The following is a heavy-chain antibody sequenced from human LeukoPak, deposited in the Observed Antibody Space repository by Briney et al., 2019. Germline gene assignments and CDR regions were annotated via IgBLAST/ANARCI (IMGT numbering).Heavy chain of an antibody. CDR2: MSPNSGDT. CDR1: GYTFTTHD. Sequence: ASVKVSCKASGYTFTTHDINWVRQATGQGLEWLGWMSPNSGDTGYAQKFQGRVTMTSGSSISTAYMELSSLRSVDTAIYYCVRTPPTWGFDYWGQGTLVTVSS. CDR3: VRTPPTWGFDY. V-gene: IGHV1-8*01. D-gene: IGHD7-27*01. J-gene: IGHJ4*02.